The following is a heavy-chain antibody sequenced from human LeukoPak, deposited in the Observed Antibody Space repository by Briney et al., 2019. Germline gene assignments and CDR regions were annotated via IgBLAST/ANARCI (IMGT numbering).Heavy chain of an antibody. V-gene: IGHV3-48*01. J-gene: IGHJ4*02. D-gene: IGHD6-13*01. Sequence: GGSLRLSCAASGFTFSSYEMNWVRQAPGKGLEWVSYISSSSSTIYYADSVKGRFTISRDNAKNSLCLQMNSLRAEDTAVYYCARDSYSSSWYFDYWGQGTLVTVSS. CDR3: ARDSYSSSWYFDY. CDR1: GFTFSSYE. CDR2: ISSSSSTI.